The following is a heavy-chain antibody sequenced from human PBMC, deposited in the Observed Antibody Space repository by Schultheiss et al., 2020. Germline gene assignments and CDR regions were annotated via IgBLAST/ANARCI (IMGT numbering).Heavy chain of an antibody. CDR3: SSRTSRPQSFFMDV. V-gene: IGHV4-59*12. CDR2: MYYRGST. CDR1: GGSFSGYY. Sequence: SETLSLTCAVYGGSFSGYYWSWIRQPPGKGLEWIGYMYYRGSTNYNPSLESRVSISLDTWQNQFSLKLTSVTAADTAVYYCSSRTSRPQSFFMDVWDKGTPVTVSS. D-gene: IGHD1-14*01. J-gene: IGHJ6*03.